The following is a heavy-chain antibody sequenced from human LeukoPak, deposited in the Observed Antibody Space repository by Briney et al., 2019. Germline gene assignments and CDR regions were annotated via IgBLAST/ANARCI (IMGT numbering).Heavy chain of an antibody. CDR3: AKEAGNGGSYFDY. CDR2: ISSGGGST. J-gene: IGHJ4*02. D-gene: IGHD2-8*01. V-gene: IGHV3-23*01. Sequence: SGGSLRLSCAASGFTFSTYAMSWVRQAPGKGLEWVSGISSGGGSTFYADSVKGRFTISRDNSKNTVYLQMISLRAEDTAVYHCAKEAGNGGSYFDYWGQGTLVTVSS. CDR1: GFTFSTYA.